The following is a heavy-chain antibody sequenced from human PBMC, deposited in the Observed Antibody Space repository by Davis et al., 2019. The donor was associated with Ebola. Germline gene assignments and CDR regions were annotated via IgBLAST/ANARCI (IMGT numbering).Heavy chain of an antibody. CDR1: GGSISSGGYY. Sequence: SETLSLTCTVSGGSISSGGYYWSWIRQHPGKGLEWIGSIYYSGSTYYNPSLKSRVTISVDTSKNQFSLKLSSVTAADTAVYYCARTIVEVPTAIYYYYYYYMDVWGKGTTVTVSS. V-gene: IGHV4-39*07. CDR2: IYYSGST. CDR3: ARTIVEVPTAIYYYYYYYMDV. J-gene: IGHJ6*03. D-gene: IGHD2-2*02.